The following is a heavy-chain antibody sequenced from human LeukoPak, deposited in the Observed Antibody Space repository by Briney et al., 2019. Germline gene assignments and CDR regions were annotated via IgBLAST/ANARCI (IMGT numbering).Heavy chain of an antibody. V-gene: IGHV3-48*02. CDR1: GFTFGSYS. Sequence: GGSLRLSCAASGFTFGSYSMNWVRQAPGKGLEWVPHISSTSGTMYYADSVRGRFTISRDNAENSLYLQMNSLRDEDTAVYYCAGYGDYVDYFAYWGQGTLVTVSS. D-gene: IGHD4-17*01. CDR3: AGYGDYVDYFAY. CDR2: ISSTSGTM. J-gene: IGHJ4*02.